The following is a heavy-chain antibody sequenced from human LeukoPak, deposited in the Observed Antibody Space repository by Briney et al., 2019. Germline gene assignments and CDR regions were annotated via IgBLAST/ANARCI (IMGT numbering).Heavy chain of an antibody. CDR1: GLTFNNYA. CDR2: ISGRGGNT. D-gene: IGHD6-19*01. V-gene: IGHV3-23*01. Sequence: GGSLRLSCAASGLTFNNYALTWIRQASGKGLEWVSSISGRGGNTYYADSVKGRFTISRDNAKNSLYLQMNSLRAEDTAVYYCVAGKEIWGQGTLVTVSS. CDR3: VAGKEI. J-gene: IGHJ4*02.